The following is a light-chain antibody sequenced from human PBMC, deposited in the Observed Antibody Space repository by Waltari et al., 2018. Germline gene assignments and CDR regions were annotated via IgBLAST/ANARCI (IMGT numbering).Light chain of an antibody. CDR1: QTIGSS. V-gene: IGKV6-21*01. CDR3: QQSATLPYT. CDR2: YAS. J-gene: IGKJ2*01. Sequence: EIMLTQSPDFQSVTPKEKVTITCRASQTIGSSLHWYQQKPDQSPKLLIKYASQSFSGVSSRFNGSGSGRDFTLTINALEGEDVATYYCQQSATLPYTFGQGTKLEVK.